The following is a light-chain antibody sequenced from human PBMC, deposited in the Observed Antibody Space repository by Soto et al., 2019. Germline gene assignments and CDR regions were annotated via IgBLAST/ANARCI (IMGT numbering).Light chain of an antibody. CDR1: QGISSY. CDR2: AAS. J-gene: IGKJ4*01. Sequence: IHLTQSPSSLSASVGDIFTITCRASQGISSYLAWYQQKPGKAPKLLIYAASTLQSGVPSRFSGSGSGTDFTLTISCLQSEDFATYYCQQYYSYPLTFGGGTKVDI. CDR3: QQYYSYPLT. V-gene: IGKV1-9*01.